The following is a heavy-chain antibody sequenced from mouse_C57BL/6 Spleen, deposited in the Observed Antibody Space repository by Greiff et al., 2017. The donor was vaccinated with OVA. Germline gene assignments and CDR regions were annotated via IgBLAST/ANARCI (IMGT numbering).Heavy chain of an antibody. CDR2: IYPGDGDT. CDR1: GYAFSSSW. V-gene: IGHV1-82*01. Sequence: VKLMESGPELVKPGASVKISCKASGYAFSSSWMNWVKQRPGKGLEWIGRIYPGDGDTNYNGKFKGKATLTADKSSSTAYMQLSSLTSEDSAVYFCARGGTSRDYWGQGTTLTVSS. J-gene: IGHJ2*01. D-gene: IGHD3-3*01. CDR3: ARGGTSRDY.